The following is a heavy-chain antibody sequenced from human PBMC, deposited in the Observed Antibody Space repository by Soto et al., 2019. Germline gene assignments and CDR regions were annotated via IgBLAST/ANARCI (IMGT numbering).Heavy chain of an antibody. CDR3: ARISGRSYGDYSRLRTSLLGFDY. Sequence: QVQLVESGGGVVQPGRSLRLSCAASGFTFSSYAMHWVRQAPGKGLEWVAVISYDGSNKYYADSVKGRFTISRDNSKNTLYLQMNSLRAEDTAVYYCARISGRSYGDYSRLRTSLLGFDYWGQGTLVTVSS. CDR2: ISYDGSNK. J-gene: IGHJ4*02. D-gene: IGHD4-17*01. CDR1: GFTFSSYA. V-gene: IGHV3-30-3*01.